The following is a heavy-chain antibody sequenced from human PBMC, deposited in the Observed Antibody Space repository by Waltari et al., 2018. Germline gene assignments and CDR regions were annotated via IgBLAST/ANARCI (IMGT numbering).Heavy chain of an antibody. CDR1: GGSIRSYY. V-gene: IGHV4-59*01. Sequence: QVQLKESGPGLVKPSETLSLTCTVSGGSIRSYYWRWIRQPPGKGLEWIGYIYYSGSTNYTPSLKSRVTISVDTSKNQFSLKLSSVTAADTAVYYCARADYDSSVYSYSFDYWGQGTLVTVSS. J-gene: IGHJ4*02. D-gene: IGHD3-22*01. CDR3: ARADYDSSVYSYSFDY. CDR2: IYYSGST.